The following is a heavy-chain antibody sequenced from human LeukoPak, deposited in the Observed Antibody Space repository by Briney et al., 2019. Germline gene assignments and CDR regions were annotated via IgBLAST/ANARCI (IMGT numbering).Heavy chain of an antibody. CDR3: ASDFHTSIEMVTKAFGAFDI. CDR1: GYTFTGYY. CDR2: INPNSDGT. Sequence: ASVKVSCKASGYTFTGYYMHWVRQAPGQGLEWMGWINPNSDGTNYAQKFQGRVTMTRDTSISTAYMELSRLRSEDTAIYYCASDFHTSIEMVTKAFGAFDIWGQGTMVTVSS. J-gene: IGHJ3*02. V-gene: IGHV1-2*02. D-gene: IGHD5-24*01.